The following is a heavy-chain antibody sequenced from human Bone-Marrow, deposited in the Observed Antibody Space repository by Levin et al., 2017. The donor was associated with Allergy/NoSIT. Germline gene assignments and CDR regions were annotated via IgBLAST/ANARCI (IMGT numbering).Heavy chain of an antibody. D-gene: IGHD3-16*01. V-gene: IGHV3-21*06. CDR1: GLSFSNYD. CDR2: ISSGSSHI. Sequence: ETLSLTCAASGLSFSNYDMNWVRQAPGKGLEWVSSISSGSSHIDYADSVKGRFTISRDNAKNSLYLQMNSLRLEDTAVYFCASWAMFYYDGSDFDYFYYGMDVWGQGTTVTVSS. J-gene: IGHJ6*02. CDR3: ASWAMFYYDGSDFDYFYYGMDV.